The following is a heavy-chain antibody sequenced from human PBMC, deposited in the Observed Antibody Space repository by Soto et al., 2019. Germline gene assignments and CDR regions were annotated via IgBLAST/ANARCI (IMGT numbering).Heavy chain of an antibody. CDR3: ARDDGPDVQNDAFDI. CDR1: GYAFTTYH. Sequence: ASVKVSCKASGYAFTTYHMHWVRQAPGQGLEWMGMIDPSDGTTTYAQKLQGRVTMTRDTATSTVYMELSSLRSEDTAVYYCARDDGPDVQNDAFDIWGQGTMVTVSS. J-gene: IGHJ3*02. V-gene: IGHV1-46*04. CDR2: IDPSDGTT.